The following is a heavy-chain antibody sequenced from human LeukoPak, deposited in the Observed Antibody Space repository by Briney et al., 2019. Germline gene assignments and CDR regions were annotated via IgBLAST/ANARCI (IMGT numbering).Heavy chain of an antibody. J-gene: IGHJ4*02. V-gene: IGHV3-23*01. D-gene: IGHD2-15*01. CDR1: GFTFSNFA. CDR2: ISGSGGNT. CDR3: AKDRVAYCSGGSCSTGDS. Sequence: GGSLRLSCAASGFTFSNFAMSWVRQAPGKGLEWVSGISGSGGNTYYADSVKGRFTISRDNSRNTLYLQMNSLRAEDTAVYYCAKDRVAYCSGGSCSTGDSWGQGTLVTVSS.